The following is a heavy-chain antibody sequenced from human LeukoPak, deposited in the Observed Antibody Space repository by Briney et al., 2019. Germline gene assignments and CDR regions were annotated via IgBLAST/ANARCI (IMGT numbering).Heavy chain of an antibody. CDR3: ARTWGSGYYYYMDV. V-gene: IGHV4-4*07. CDR2: IYTSGST. Sequence: SETLSLTCTVSGDSISNYYWSWIRQPAGKGLEWIGRIYTSGSTNYNPSLKSRVTISVDTSKNQFSLKLSSVTAADTAVYYCARTWGSGYYYYMDVWGKGTTVTVSS. CDR1: GDSISNYY. D-gene: IGHD3-16*01. J-gene: IGHJ6*03.